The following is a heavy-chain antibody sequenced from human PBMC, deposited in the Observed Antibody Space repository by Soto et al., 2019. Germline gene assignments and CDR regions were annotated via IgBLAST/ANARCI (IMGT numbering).Heavy chain of an antibody. CDR1: GFTFSNAW. CDR3: TTEVYYVDSFAFDI. Sequence: EVQLVESGGGLVKPGGSLRLSCAASGFTFSNAWMNWVRQAPGKGLEWVGRIKSKTDGGTTDYAAPVKGRFTISRDDSKNTLYLQMNSLKTEDTAVYYCTTEVYYVDSFAFDIWGQGTMVTVSS. CDR2: IKSKTDGGTT. D-gene: IGHD1-26*01. V-gene: IGHV3-15*07. J-gene: IGHJ3*02.